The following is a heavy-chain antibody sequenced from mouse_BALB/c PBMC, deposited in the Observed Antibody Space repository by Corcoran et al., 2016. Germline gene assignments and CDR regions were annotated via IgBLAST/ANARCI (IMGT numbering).Heavy chain of an antibody. CDR3: ARGDYGSSPWFAY. CDR2: INTYTGEP. Sequence: QIQLVQSGPELKKPGETVKISCKASGYTFTNYGMNWVKQAPGKGLKGMGWINTYTGEPTYADDFKGRFAFSLETSASTAYLQIKNLKNEDTATYFCARGDYGSSPWFAYWGQGTLVTVSA. V-gene: IGHV9-3-1*01. D-gene: IGHD1-1*01. J-gene: IGHJ3*01. CDR1: GYTFTNYG.